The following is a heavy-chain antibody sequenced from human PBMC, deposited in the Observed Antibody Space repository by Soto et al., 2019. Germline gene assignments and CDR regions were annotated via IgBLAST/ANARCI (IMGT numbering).Heavy chain of an antibody. Sequence: QVQLQESGPGLVQPSQTLSLTCTVSGGSISNDDYYWSWVRQHPGKGLEWIGYIFYNGNSYYNPSLRSRTLIAEDTSKIQFSLKVTSVTAADTAVYDWASLRGSGTTSLFDYWAQGTLVNVSS. J-gene: IGHJ4*02. V-gene: IGHV4-31*03. CDR1: GGSISNDDYY. D-gene: IGHD3-10*01. CDR2: IFYNGNS. CDR3: ASLRGSGTTSLFDY.